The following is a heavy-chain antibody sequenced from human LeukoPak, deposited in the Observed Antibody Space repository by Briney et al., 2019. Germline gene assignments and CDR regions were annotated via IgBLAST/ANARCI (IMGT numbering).Heavy chain of an antibody. CDR3: ARDGGDWYFDY. J-gene: IGHJ4*02. D-gene: IGHD2-21*02. CDR2: IYDSGST. Sequence: SETLSLTCTVSGGSIRSSYYYWGWIRQPPGKGLEWIGSIYDSGSTYYNPSLKSRVTISVDTSKNQFSLKLSSVTAADTAVYYCARDGGDWYFDYWGQGTLVTVSS. CDR1: GGSIRSSYYY. V-gene: IGHV4-39*07.